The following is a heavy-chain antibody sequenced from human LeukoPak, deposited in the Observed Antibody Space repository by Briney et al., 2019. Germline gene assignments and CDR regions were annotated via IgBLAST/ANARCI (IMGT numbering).Heavy chain of an antibody. CDR3: ARRTYFDL. J-gene: IGHJ2*01. CDR1: GGSISNYY. V-gene: IGHV4-59*08. Sequence: PSETLSLTCTVSGGSISNYYWSWVRQPPGKGLEWVGYIYYSGSTTYNPSLKNRVTISVDTSKNQFSLKLSTVTAADTDVYYCARRTYFDLWGRGTLVTVSS. CDR2: IYYSGST.